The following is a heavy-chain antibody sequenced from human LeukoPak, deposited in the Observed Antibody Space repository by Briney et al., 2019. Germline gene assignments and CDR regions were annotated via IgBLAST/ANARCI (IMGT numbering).Heavy chain of an antibody. CDR2: ISGSGGST. D-gene: IGHD2-2*01. Sequence: PGGSLRLSCAASGFTFSSYAMSWVRQAPGKGLEWVSAISGSGGSTYYADSVKGRFTISRDNSKNTLCLQMNSLRAEDTAVYYCAREGFVVVPAAMWSPSDYGMDVWGQGATVTVSS. V-gene: IGHV3-23*01. J-gene: IGHJ6*02. CDR3: AREGFVVVPAAMWSPSDYGMDV. CDR1: GFTFSSYA.